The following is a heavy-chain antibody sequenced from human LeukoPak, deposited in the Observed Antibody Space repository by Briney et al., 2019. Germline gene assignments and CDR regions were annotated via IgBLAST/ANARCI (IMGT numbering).Heavy chain of an antibody. CDR3: ARGRRHDSSGYKTFGWYFDL. V-gene: IGHV4-39*07. D-gene: IGHD3-22*01. J-gene: IGHJ2*01. CDR1: ADSISSNRYY. CDR2: LSYSGTT. Sequence: SETLSLTCTVSADSISSNRYYWGWIRQPPEKGLEWIGSLSYSGTTSCNPSLKSRVTISGDTSKTQFSLNLNSLTAADTAVYYCARGRRHDSSGYKTFGWYFDLWGRGTLVIVSS.